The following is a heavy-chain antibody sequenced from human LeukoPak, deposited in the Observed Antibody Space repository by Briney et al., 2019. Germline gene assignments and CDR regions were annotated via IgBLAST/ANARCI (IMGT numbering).Heavy chain of an antibody. CDR1: GFTVRNNH. V-gene: IGHV3-53*04. Sequence: AGGSLRLSCAASGFTVRNNHMSWVRQAPGKGLECVSVIDSRDNTYHADSVKGRFTISRHTSKNTLYLQMNSLRAEDTAVYYCARESTPLRGAFDPWGPGTLVTVSS. D-gene: IGHD5-24*01. CDR3: ARESTPLRGAFDP. CDR2: IDSRDNT. J-gene: IGHJ5*02.